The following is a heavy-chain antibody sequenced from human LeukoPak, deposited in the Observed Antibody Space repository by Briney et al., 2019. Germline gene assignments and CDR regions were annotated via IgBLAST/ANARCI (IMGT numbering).Heavy chain of an antibody. Sequence: SETLSLTCAVYGGSFSGYYWTWIRQPPGKGLEWIGEINHSRSTKYSPSLKSRVTISVDTSKNQFSLKLSSVTAADTAVYYCARRVGRWFGERAYYYNYMDVWDKGTPVTISS. CDR3: ARRVGRWFGERAYYYNYMDV. J-gene: IGHJ6*03. CDR1: GGSFSGYY. V-gene: IGHV4-34*01. D-gene: IGHD3-10*01. CDR2: INHSRST.